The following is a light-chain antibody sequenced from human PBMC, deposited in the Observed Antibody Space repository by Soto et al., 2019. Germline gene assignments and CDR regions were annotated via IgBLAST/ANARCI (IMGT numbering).Light chain of an antibody. CDR1: QSVNSDY. V-gene: IGKV3-20*01. CDR2: IAS. CDR3: QQYGTSPWT. J-gene: IGKJ1*01. Sequence: EIVLTQSTGTLSLFPGERATLSCRATQSVNSDYLAWYQQKPGQAPRLLIYIASRRATGIPDRFSGSGSGTDFTLTINRLEPEDFAVYYCQQYGTSPWTFGQGTKVAIK.